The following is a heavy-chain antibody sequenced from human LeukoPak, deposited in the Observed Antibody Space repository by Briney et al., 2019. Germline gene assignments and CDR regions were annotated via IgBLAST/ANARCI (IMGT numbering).Heavy chain of an antibody. Sequence: SGGSLRLSCAASGFTFSSYSMNWVRQAPGKGLEWVSSISSSSSYIYYADSVKGRFTISRDNAKNSLYLQMNSLRAEDTALYYCARFSSGGSGSYYNPFDYWGQGTLVTVSS. D-gene: IGHD3-10*01. J-gene: IGHJ4*02. CDR1: GFTFSSYS. CDR2: ISSSSSYI. V-gene: IGHV3-21*01. CDR3: ARFSSGGSGSYYNPFDY.